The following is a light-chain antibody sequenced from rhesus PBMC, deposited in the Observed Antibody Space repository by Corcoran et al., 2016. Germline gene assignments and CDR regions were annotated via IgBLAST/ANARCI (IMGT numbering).Light chain of an antibody. Sequence: DIQMTQSPSSLSASIGDRVTITCRASQGINNYLRWYQQKTGKAPKPLIYFASSWETGVPSRFRGSRSGTDYTLPIGVLQPEDIATYYCPHYGTSPLTFGGGTKVEIK. V-gene: IGKV1-66*01. CDR1: QGINNY. CDR2: FAS. J-gene: IGKJ4*01. CDR3: PHYGTSPLT.